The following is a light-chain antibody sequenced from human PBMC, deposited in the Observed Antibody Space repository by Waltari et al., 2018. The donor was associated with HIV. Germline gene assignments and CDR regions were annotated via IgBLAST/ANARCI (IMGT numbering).Light chain of an antibody. Sequence: QSVLTQPSSASGTPGQRVAISCSGSSSNIESNTVNWYQQLPGTAPTPLVYSNNRRPSGVPDRISGSKSGTSASLAISGLQSEDEADYYCAAWDDSLNGWVFGGGTKLTVL. J-gene: IGLJ3*02. V-gene: IGLV1-44*01. CDR2: SNN. CDR1: SSNIESNT. CDR3: AAWDDSLNGWV.